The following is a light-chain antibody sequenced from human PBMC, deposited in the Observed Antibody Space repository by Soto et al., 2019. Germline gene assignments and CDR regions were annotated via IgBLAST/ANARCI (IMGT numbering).Light chain of an antibody. V-gene: IGLV2-14*01. J-gene: IGLJ2*01. Sequence: QSALTQPASVSGPPGQSITISCTGTSSDVGGYNYVSWYQQHPGKAPKLMIYEVSNRPSGVSNRFSGSKSGNTASLTISGLQADDEADYYCTSKTSSTYVVFGGGTKLTVL. CDR1: SSDVGGYNY. CDR2: EVS. CDR3: TSKTSSTYVV.